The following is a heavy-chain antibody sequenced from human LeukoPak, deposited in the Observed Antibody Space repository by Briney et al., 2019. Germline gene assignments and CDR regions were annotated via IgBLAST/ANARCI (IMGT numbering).Heavy chain of an antibody. Sequence: GESLKISCKGSGYSFTNSWIGWVRQRPGKGLEWMGITFLGDSNNRYSDTRYSPSLQGQVTISVDTSIATAYLQLSSLKASDTAMYDCARHSSGFDSWGQGTLVTVSS. D-gene: IGHD6-19*01. J-gene: IGHJ5*01. V-gene: IGHV5-51*01. CDR1: GYSFTNSW. CDR3: ARHSSGFDS. CDR2: TFLGDSNNRYSDT.